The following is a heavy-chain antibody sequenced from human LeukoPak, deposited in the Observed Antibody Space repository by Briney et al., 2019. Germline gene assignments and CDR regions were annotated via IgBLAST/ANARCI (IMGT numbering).Heavy chain of an antibody. CDR3: ARAGSFYGSGRPYYYYMDV. J-gene: IGHJ6*03. V-gene: IGHV3-21*01. CDR2: ISSSSSYI. D-gene: IGHD3-10*01. Sequence: GGSLRLSCAASGFTFSSYSMNWVRQAPGKGLEWVSSISSSSSYIYYADSVKGRFTISRDNAKNSLYLQMNSLRAEDTAVYYCARAGSFYGSGRPYYYYMDVWGKETTVTVSS. CDR1: GFTFSSYS.